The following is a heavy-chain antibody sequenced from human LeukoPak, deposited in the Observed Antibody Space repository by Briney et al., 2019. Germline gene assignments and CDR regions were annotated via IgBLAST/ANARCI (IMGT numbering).Heavy chain of an antibody. Sequence: GESPKISCKSSGYSFTSHWIVWVRQMPGKGLEWMGIFDPGDSDTRYRPSFQGQVTISAYKSISTAYLQWSSLKASDMAMYYRARLGKGWLPPQRDYWGQGTLVTVSS. CDR3: ARLGKGWLPPQRDY. D-gene: IGHD5-24*01. CDR1: GYSFTSHW. J-gene: IGHJ4*02. CDR2: FDPGDSDT. V-gene: IGHV5-51*01.